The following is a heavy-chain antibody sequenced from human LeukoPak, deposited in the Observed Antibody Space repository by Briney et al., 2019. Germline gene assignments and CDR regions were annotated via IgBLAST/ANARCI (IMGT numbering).Heavy chain of an antibody. Sequence: PGGSLRLSCAASGFTFSSYGMHWVRQAPGKGLEWVAVISYDGSNKYYADSVKGRFTISRDNSKNTLYLQMNSLRAEDTAVYYCARGPIVGATGSGGVDYWGQGTLVTVSS. D-gene: IGHD1-26*01. J-gene: IGHJ4*02. V-gene: IGHV3-30*03. CDR2: ISYDGSNK. CDR1: GFTFSSYG. CDR3: ARGPIVGATGSGGVDY.